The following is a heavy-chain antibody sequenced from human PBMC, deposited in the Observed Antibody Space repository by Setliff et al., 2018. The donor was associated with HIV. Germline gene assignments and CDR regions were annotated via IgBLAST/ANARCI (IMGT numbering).Heavy chain of an antibody. J-gene: IGHJ3*02. CDR2: ISAYNGNT. Sequence: ASVKVSCKASGYTFITFGISWVRQAPGQGLEWMGWISAYNGNTNSAQRLQGRVTLTTDTSTSTAYMDLRSLRSDDTAVYFCARENEGGDFDIWGQGTMVTVSS. D-gene: IGHD1-1*01. CDR1: GYTFITFG. V-gene: IGHV1-18*01. CDR3: ARENEGGDFDI.